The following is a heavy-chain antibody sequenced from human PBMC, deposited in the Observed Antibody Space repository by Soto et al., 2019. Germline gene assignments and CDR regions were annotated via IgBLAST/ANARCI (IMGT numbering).Heavy chain of an antibody. D-gene: IGHD3-3*01. CDR1: GYAFTGYY. Sequence: QVQLVQSGAEVKKPGASVKVSCKASGYAFTGYYMHWVRQAPGQGLEWMGWINPNNGGTNYAQKFQGRVTMTRDTSISTAYMELSRLRSDDTAVYYCARGTGFLEWLTGWGQGTLVTVSS. J-gene: IGHJ4*02. CDR3: ARGTGFLEWLTG. V-gene: IGHV1-2*02. CDR2: INPNNGGT.